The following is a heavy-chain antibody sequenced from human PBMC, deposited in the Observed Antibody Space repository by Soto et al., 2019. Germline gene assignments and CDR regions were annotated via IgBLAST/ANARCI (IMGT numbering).Heavy chain of an antibody. CDR2: ITPSNGDT. Sequence: QVQLLQSGAEVKKPGASVKVSCKASGYTFVTYGISWVRQAPGKGLEWMGWITPSNGDTNYEQKLQGRVTMTTDTPTSTAYMEVRSLRSDDTAVYHCARMAPCKSAIDCYSRPLDFWGQGTLVTVSS. J-gene: IGHJ4*02. CDR3: ARMAPCKSAIDCYSRPLDF. V-gene: IGHV1-18*01. CDR1: GYTFVTYG. D-gene: IGHD2-21*02.